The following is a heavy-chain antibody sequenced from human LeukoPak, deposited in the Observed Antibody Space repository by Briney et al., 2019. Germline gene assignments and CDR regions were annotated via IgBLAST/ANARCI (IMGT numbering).Heavy chain of an antibody. CDR3: ARSGYSYGYDY. V-gene: IGHV4-39*01. Sequence: PSETLSLTCTVSGGSISSSSYYWSWIRQPPGKGLEWLGEVSHTGSTNDNPSLKSRVTISIDTSKNQFSLNLSSVTAADTAVYFCARSGYSYGYDYWGQGTLVTVSS. D-gene: IGHD5-18*01. CDR2: VSHTGST. J-gene: IGHJ4*02. CDR1: GGSISSSSYY.